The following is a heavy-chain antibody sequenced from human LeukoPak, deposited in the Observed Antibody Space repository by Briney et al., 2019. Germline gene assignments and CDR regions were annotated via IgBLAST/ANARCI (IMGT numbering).Heavy chain of an antibody. D-gene: IGHD4-17*01. V-gene: IGHV1-46*01. Sequence: ASVKVSCKASGYTFTSYYMHWVRQAPGQGLEWMGIINPSGGSTSYAQKFQGRVTMTRDMSTSTVYMELSSLRSEDTAVYYCARASGRTVTTYYYYYYIDVWGKGTTVTVSS. CDR2: INPSGGST. CDR3: ARASGRTVTTYYYYYYIDV. J-gene: IGHJ6*03. CDR1: GYTFTSYY.